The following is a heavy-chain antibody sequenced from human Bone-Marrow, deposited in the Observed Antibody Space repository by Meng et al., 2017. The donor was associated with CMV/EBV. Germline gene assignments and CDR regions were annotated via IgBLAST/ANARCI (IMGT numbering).Heavy chain of an antibody. CDR3: ARGAGRYSGYEKYYYYGMDV. D-gene: IGHD5-12*01. J-gene: IGHJ6*02. V-gene: IGHV1-69*05. Sequence: SVKVSCKASGGTFSSYAISWVRQAPGQGLEWMGGIIPIFGTANYAQKFQGRVTITTDESTSTAYMELSSLGSEDTAVYYCARGAGRYSGYEKYYYYGMDVWGQGNTVTVSS. CDR1: GGTFSSYA. CDR2: IIPIFGTA.